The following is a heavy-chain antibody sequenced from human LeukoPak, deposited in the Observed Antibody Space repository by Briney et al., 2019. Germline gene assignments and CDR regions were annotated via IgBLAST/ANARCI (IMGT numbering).Heavy chain of an antibody. J-gene: IGHJ4*02. CDR2: INTYNGKT. D-gene: IGHD3-10*01. CDR3: ARALQKCGTSCYYSFDY. V-gene: IGHV1-18*01. CDR1: GYTFSTYS. Sequence: ASASVSCTASGYTFSTYSISWGSAAPGQRLGCMGWINTYNGKTNSTQTTRGRVTMTTATSTSADYMELRSLRADDADVYYCARALQKCGTSCYYSFDYWGQGTLVTVSS.